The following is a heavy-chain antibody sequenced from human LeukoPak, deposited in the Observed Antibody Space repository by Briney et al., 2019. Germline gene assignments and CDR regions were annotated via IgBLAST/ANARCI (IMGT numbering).Heavy chain of an antibody. V-gene: IGHV1-8*03. Sequence: ASVKVSCKASGYTFGSDDINWVRQATGQGLEWMGWINPNNGNLGYAQKFQGRVTITRNTPISTAYMELSSLRSEDTAVYYCARGRRRYWFDPWGQGTLVTVSS. J-gene: IGHJ5*02. D-gene: IGHD1-14*01. CDR3: ARGRRRYWFDP. CDR1: GYTFGSDD. CDR2: INPNNGNL.